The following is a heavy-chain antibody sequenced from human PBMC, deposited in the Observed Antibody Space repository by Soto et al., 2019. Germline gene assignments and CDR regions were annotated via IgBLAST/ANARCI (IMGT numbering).Heavy chain of an antibody. D-gene: IGHD3-10*01. Sequence: GASVKVSCKASGYTFTGNYMHWVRQAPGQGLEWMGWINPNSGGTSYPQKFQGWVAMSRDTSISTAYIELTRLTSDDTAVYYCARAPIGYGSGSYYNLDYWGQGTFVTVSS. CDR2: INPNSGGT. V-gene: IGHV1-2*04. CDR1: GYTFTGNY. J-gene: IGHJ4*02. CDR3: ARAPIGYGSGSYYNLDY.